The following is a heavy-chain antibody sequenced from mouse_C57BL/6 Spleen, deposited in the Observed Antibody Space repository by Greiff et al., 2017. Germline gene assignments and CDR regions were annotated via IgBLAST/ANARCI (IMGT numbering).Heavy chain of an antibody. D-gene: IGHD2-3*01. J-gene: IGHJ1*03. V-gene: IGHV1-64*01. CDR2: IHPNSGST. Sequence: QVQLQQPGAELVKPGASVKLSCKASGYTFTSYWMHWVKQRPGQGLEWIGMIHPNSGSTNYNEKFKSKATLTVDKSSSTAYMQLSSLTSADSAVYYCARDGYFPLWYFDVWGTGTTVTVSS. CDR1: GYTFTSYW. CDR3: ARDGYFPLWYFDV.